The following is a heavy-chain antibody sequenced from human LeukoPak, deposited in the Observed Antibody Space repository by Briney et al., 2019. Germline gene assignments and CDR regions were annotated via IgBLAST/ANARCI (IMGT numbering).Heavy chain of an antibody. V-gene: IGHV4-59*08. D-gene: IGHD2-21*02. Sequence: PSETLSLTCTVSGGSISYYYWRWIRQPPGKGLEWIGYVYYSGSTSYNPSLKSRVTISLDTSKHQFSLKLNSVTAADTAVYYCARHAYCGGDCFGGAFEIWGQGTMVTVSS. J-gene: IGHJ3*02. CDR2: VYYSGST. CDR3: ARHAYCGGDCFGGAFEI. CDR1: GGSISYYY.